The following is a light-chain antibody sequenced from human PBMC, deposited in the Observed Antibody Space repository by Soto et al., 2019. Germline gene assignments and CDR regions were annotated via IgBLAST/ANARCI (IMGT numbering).Light chain of an antibody. CDR2: EVT. CDR1: SNDVCTHNF. CDR3: SSYTSTSTLV. V-gene: IGLV2-14*01. Sequence: QSALTQPASVSGSPGQSITISCTGTSNDVCTHNFVSWYQQHPGKAPKLMIHEVTDRPSGVSNRFSGSKSGNTASLTISGLQAEDEADYYCSSYTSTSTLVFGTGTKVTVL. J-gene: IGLJ1*01.